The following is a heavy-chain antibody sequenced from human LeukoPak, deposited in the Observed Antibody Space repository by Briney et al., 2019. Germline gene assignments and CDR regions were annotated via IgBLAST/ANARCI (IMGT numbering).Heavy chain of an antibody. CDR3: ARHPSGRMWLQQGGWFDP. D-gene: IGHD5-24*01. V-gene: IGHV4-39*01. CDR1: GGSISSISYY. J-gene: IGHJ5*02. CDR2: MYHNGST. Sequence: SEALSLTCTVSGGSISSISYYWGWIRQPPGKGLEWIGSMYHNGSTYYNPSLKSRVTISVDTSKNQFSLKLTSVTAADTAVYYCARHPSGRMWLQQGGWFDPWGQGTLVTVSS.